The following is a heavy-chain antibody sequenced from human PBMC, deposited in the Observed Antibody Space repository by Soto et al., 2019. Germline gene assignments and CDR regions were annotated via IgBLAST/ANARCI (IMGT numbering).Heavy chain of an antibody. CDR2: IHPSGDT. CDR3: VRGYCTTTRCSGDFQH. Sequence: ASVKVSCKASGYKFTTYFIHWVRQAPGQGLEWMGMIHPSGDTGYGQKFRGRVTMTIDTFTTTAYMELRNLTSEDTAIYFSVRGYCTTTRCSGDFQHWGQGTLVTVSS. J-gene: IGHJ1*01. CDR1: GYKFTTYF. D-gene: IGHD2-8*01. V-gene: IGHV1-46*01.